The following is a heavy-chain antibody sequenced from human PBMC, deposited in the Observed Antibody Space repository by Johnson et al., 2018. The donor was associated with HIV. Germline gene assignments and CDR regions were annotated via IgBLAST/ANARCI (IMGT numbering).Heavy chain of an antibody. V-gene: IGHV3-7*04. CDR3: AKGMWGHDAFDI. Sequence: VQLVESGGGLVQPGGSLRLSCAVSGFTFSTYWMTWVRQAPGKGLEWVANIKQDGSEKYYVDSVKGRFTISRDNAKNSLYLQMNSLRAEDTAVYYCAKGMWGHDAFDIWGQGTMVTVSS. CDR2: IKQDGSEK. D-gene: IGHD1-26*01. CDR1: GFTFSTYW. J-gene: IGHJ3*02.